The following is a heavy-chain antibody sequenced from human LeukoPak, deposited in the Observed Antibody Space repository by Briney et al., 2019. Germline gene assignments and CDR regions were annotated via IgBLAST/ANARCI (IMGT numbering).Heavy chain of an antibody. CDR3: ARDNSSGYDY. D-gene: IGHD6-19*01. Sequence: GSLRLSCAASGFTFSSYWVHWVRQAPGKGLVWVSRNNSDGRSTSYADSVRGRFTISRDNAKNTLYLQMNSLRAEDTAVYFCARDNSSGYDYWGQGTLVTVSS. CDR1: GFTFSSYW. CDR2: NNSDGRST. V-gene: IGHV3-74*01. J-gene: IGHJ4*02.